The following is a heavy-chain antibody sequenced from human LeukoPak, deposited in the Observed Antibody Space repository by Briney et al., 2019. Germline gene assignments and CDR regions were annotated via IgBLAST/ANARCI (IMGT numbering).Heavy chain of an antibody. J-gene: IGHJ4*02. D-gene: IGHD5-12*01. CDR3: ARSTSAFDSPFDL. CDR1: GFTFSDYY. Sequence: GGSLRHFCAASGFTFSDYYMNWIRQAPGKGLEWVSYISSSSGYTKYADSVKGRFTISRDNAENSLYLQMSSLRAEDTAVYYCARSTSAFDSPFDLWGQGTLVTVSS. V-gene: IGHV3-11*06. CDR2: ISSSSGYT.